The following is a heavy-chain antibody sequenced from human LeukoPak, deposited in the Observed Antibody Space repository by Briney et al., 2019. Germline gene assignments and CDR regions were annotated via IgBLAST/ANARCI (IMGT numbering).Heavy chain of an antibody. CDR2: IYTSGST. CDR3: ARDGYSSSWKAFDI. J-gene: IGHJ3*02. V-gene: IGHV4-4*07. CDR1: GGSISSYY. Sequence: SETLSHTCTVSGGSISSYYWSWIRQPAGKGLEWIGRIYTSGSTNYNPSLKSRVTMSVDTSKNQFSLKLSSVTAADTAVHYCARDGYSSSWKAFDIWGQGTMVTVSS. D-gene: IGHD6-13*01.